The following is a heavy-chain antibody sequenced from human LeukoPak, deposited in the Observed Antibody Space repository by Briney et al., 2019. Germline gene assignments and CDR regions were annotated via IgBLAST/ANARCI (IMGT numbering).Heavy chain of an antibody. V-gene: IGHV3-48*01. Sequence: GGSLRLSCAASGFTFSSYEMNWVRQAPGKGLEWVSYISSSSSTIYYADSVKGRFTISRDNAKNSLYLQMNSLRAEDTAVYYCARDLGVVPIPLGLDVWGKGTTVTVSS. CDR2: ISSSSSTI. J-gene: IGHJ6*04. CDR3: ARDLGVVPIPLGLDV. D-gene: IGHD5-18*01. CDR1: GFTFSSYE.